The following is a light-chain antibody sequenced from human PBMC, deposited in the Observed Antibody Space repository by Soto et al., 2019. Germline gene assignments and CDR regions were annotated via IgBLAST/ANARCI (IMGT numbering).Light chain of an antibody. CDR3: QQYSSSIT. CDR1: QSISSW. V-gene: IGKV1-5*01. CDR2: GAS. Sequence: DIQMTQSPSTLSGSVGDRVTITCRASQSISSWLAWYQQIPGRAPKLLIYGASSLQSGVPSRFSGSGSGTEFTLTISSLQPDDFATYYCQQYSSSITFGQGTRLEIK. J-gene: IGKJ5*01.